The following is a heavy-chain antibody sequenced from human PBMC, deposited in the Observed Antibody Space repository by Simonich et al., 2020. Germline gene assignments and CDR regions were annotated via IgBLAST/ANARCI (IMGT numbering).Heavy chain of an antibody. CDR2: INSEGSST. CDR1: GFTFSSYW. CDR3: ARDYSNYDAFDI. D-gene: IGHD4-4*01. J-gene: IGHJ3*02. Sequence: EVQLVESGGGLVQPGGSLRLSCAASGFTFSSYWMHWVRQAPGKGLVVVSRINSEGSSTSYADSVKGRFTISRDNAKNTLYLQMNSLRAEDTAVYYCARDYSNYDAFDIWGQGTMVTVSS. V-gene: IGHV3-74*01.